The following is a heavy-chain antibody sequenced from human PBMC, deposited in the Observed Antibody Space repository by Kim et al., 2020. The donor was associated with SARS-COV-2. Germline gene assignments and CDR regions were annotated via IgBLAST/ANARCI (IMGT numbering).Heavy chain of an antibody. D-gene: IGHD2-15*01. Sequence: GGSLRLSCAASGFTFSNYAMSWVRQTPGKGLEWVSAISGNGANTFYVDSVKGRFTISRDNSKNSLYLQMSSLRAEDTALYYCTKHRRYCSGGSRLPEVD. CDR2: ISGNGANT. CDR1: GFTFSNYA. CDR3: TKHRRYCSGGSRLPEVD. V-gene: IGHV3-23*01. J-gene: IGHJ4*01.